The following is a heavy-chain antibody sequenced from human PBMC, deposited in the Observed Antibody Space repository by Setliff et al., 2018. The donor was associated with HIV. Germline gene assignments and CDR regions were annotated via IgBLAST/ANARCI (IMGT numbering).Heavy chain of an antibody. CDR2: INDSGST. CDR3: ARDLRGDSVPATAAKSFDI. J-gene: IGHJ3*02. Sequence: SETLSLTCAVYGGSFSGYYWSWIRQPPGKGLEWIGEINDSGSTNNNPSLKSRVAMSVDTSKNQSSLKLSSVTAADTAVYYCARDLRGDSVPATAAKSFDIWGQGTLVTVSS. V-gene: IGHV4-34*01. CDR1: GGSFSGYY. D-gene: IGHD2-21*02.